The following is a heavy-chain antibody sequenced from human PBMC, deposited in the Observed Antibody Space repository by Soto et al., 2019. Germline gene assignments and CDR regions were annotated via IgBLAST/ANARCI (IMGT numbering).Heavy chain of an antibody. Sequence: QVQLQQWGAGLLKPSETLSLTCAVYGGSFSGYYWSWIRQPPGKGLEWIGEINHSGSTNYNPSLKSRLAISVDTCKNQFSLTLSSVTAADPAVYYCAGPEYYDNSSGLDSWGKGTLVTVSS. D-gene: IGHD3-22*01. CDR1: GGSFSGYY. CDR2: INHSGST. CDR3: AGPEYYDNSSGLDS. V-gene: IGHV4-34*01. J-gene: IGHJ4*02.